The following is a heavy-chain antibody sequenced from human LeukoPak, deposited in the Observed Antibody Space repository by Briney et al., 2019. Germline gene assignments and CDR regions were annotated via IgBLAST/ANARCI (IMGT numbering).Heavy chain of an antibody. J-gene: IGHJ3*02. V-gene: IGHV1-69*05. CDR3: ASSRGITGTDAFDI. Sequence: ASVKVSCKASGGTFSSYAISWVRQAPGQGLEWMGGIIPIFGTANYAQKFQGRVTITTDESTSTAYMELSSLRSEDTAVYYCASSRGITGTDAFDIWGQGTMVTVSS. D-gene: IGHD1-20*01. CDR2: IIPIFGTA. CDR1: GGTFSSYA.